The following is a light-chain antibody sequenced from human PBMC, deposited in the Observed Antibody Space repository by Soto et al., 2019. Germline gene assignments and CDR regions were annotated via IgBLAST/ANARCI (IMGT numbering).Light chain of an antibody. CDR3: QQSLTMPIT. V-gene: IGKV1-39*01. CDR1: QSINNY. Sequence: DIQMTRCPSTLSAAGGGRGTSTCRASQSINNYLNWYLQRPGQAPKLLIRSASTLQRGVPSRFSGSGSRTEFTLTIADLQPDDFGTYYCQQSLTMPITFGHGTRLEIK. CDR2: SAS. J-gene: IGKJ5*01.